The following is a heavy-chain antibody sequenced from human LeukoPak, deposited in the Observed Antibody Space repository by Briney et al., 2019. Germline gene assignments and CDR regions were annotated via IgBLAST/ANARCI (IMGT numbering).Heavy chain of an antibody. V-gene: IGHV3-23*01. D-gene: IGHD3-10*01. CDR3: AKDDAWLRFGE. Sequence: PGGSLRLSCAASGFTFDDYGMNWVRQAPGKGLEWVSGISPSGDITYYADSVKGRFTISRDNSKNTLYLEVISLTAEDTAVCYCAKDDAWLRFGEWSQGTLVTVSS. J-gene: IGHJ4*02. CDR2: ISPSGDIT. CDR1: GFTFDDYG.